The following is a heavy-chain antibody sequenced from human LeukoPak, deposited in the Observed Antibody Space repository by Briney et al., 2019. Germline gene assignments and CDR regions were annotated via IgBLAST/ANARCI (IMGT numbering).Heavy chain of an antibody. V-gene: IGHV4-38-2*01. CDR2: IYHSGST. J-gene: IGHJ3*02. Sequence: SETLSLTCAVYGGSFSGYYWGWIRQPPGKGLEWIGSIYHSGSTYYNPSLKSRVTILVDTSKNQFSLKLSSVTAVDTAVYYCANKGKYCSSTSCPPDGAFDIWGQGTMVTVSS. D-gene: IGHD2-2*01. CDR3: ANKGKYCSSTSCPPDGAFDI. CDR1: GGSFSGYY.